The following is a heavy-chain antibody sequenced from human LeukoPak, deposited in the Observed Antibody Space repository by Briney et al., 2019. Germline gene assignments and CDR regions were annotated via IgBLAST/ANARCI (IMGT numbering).Heavy chain of an antibody. CDR3: AREVDWNGFDY. Sequence: PGGSLRLSCAASGFTFSSYAMHWVRQAPGKGLEYVSAISSNGGSTYYANSVKGRFTISRDNSKNTLYLQMGSLRAEDMAMYYCAREVDWNGFDYWGQGTLVTVSS. D-gene: IGHD1-1*01. CDR1: GFTFSSYA. J-gene: IGHJ4*02. CDR2: ISSNGGST. V-gene: IGHV3-64*01.